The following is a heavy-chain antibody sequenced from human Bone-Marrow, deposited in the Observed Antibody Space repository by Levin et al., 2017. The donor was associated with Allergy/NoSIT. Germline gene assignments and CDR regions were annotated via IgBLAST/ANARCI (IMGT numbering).Heavy chain of an antibody. CDR2: VSAYSGNT. Sequence: GESLKISCKASGYTFTTYGLTWVRQAPGQGLEWMGWVSAYSGNTNYALNLQDRVTMTTDTATNTAYMELTSLRSDDTSIYYCARGHFPYYYYGMDVWGQGTTVVVSS. CDR1: GYTFTTYG. V-gene: IGHV1-18*01. J-gene: IGHJ6*02. CDR3: ARGHFPYYYYGMDV.